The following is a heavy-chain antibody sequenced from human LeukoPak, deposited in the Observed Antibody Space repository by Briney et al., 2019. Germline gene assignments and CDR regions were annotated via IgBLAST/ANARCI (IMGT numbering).Heavy chain of an antibody. Sequence: ASVKVSCKASGYTFTSYGISWVRQAPGQGLEWMGWINPNSGGTNYAQKFQGRVTMTRDTSISTAYMELSRLRSDDTAVYYCARVERSFEAPIDYWGQGTLVTVSS. D-gene: IGHD6-25*01. V-gene: IGHV1-2*02. CDR1: GYTFTSYG. CDR3: ARVERSFEAPIDY. CDR2: INPNSGGT. J-gene: IGHJ4*02.